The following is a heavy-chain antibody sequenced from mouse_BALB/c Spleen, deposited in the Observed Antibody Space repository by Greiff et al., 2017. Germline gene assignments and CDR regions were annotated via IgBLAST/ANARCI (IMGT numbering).Heavy chain of an antibody. CDR1: GYAFTNYL. V-gene: IGHV1-54*01. Sequence: QVQLKQSGAELVRPGTSVKVSCKASGYAFTNYLIEWVKQRPGQGLEWIGVINPGSGGTNYNEKFKGKATLTADKSSSTAYMQLSSLTSDDSAVYFCARWMGKHGAMDYWGQGTSVTVSS. CDR2: INPGSGGT. J-gene: IGHJ4*01. D-gene: IGHD2-3*01. CDR3: ARWMGKHGAMDY.